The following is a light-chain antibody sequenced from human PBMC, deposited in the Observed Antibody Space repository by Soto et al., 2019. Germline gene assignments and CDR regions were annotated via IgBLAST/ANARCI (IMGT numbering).Light chain of an antibody. CDR3: TSFTSASTQV. CDR1: SSDVGAYNY. CDR2: DVS. V-gene: IGLV2-14*01. J-gene: IGLJ2*01. Sequence: QSALTQPASASGSPGQSITISCTGTSSDVGAYNYVSWYQQHPGKAPKLMIYDVSNRPSGVSNRFSGSKSGNTASLTISGLQAEDEADYYCTSFTSASTQVFGGGTKLTVL.